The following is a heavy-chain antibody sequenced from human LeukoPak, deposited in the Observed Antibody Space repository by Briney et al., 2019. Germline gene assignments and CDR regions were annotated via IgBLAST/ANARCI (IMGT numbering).Heavy chain of an antibody. CDR2: ISYDGSNK. D-gene: IGHD3-9*01. V-gene: IGHV3-30*04. Sequence: GGSLRLSCAASGFTFSSYAMHWVRQAPGKGLEWVAVISYDGSNKYYADSVKGRFTISRDNSKNTLYLQMNSLRAEDTAVYYCARDGDILTGYPVYFDYWGHGTLVTVSS. J-gene: IGHJ4*01. CDR3: ARDGDILTGYPVYFDY. CDR1: GFTFSSYA.